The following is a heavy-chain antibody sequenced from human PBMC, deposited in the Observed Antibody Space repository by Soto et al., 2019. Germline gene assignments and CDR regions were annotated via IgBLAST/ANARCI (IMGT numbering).Heavy chain of an antibody. CDR2: IKQDGSEK. CDR3: ARVARGDWLLFSGMDV. V-gene: IGHV3-7*01. Sequence: GGSLRLSSAASGFTFSSYWRSWVRQAPRKGLGWVANIKQDGSEKYYVDSVKGRFTISRDNAKNSLYLQMNSLRAEDTAVYYCARVARGDWLLFSGMDVWGPGTTVTVSS. D-gene: IGHD3-9*01. CDR1: GFTFSSYW. J-gene: IGHJ6*02.